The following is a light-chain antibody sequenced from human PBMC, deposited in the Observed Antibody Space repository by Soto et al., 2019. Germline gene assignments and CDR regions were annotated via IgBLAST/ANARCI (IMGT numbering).Light chain of an antibody. Sequence: QSVLTQPASVSGSPGQSITSSCTGTSSDVGGYNYVSWYQQHPGRAPKHIIYDVTNRPSGVSDRLSGSKSGNTASLTISGLQAEYEANYYCSSYSLITTRVFGTGTKLTVL. CDR2: DVT. V-gene: IGLV2-14*01. CDR1: SSDVGGYNY. CDR3: SSYSLITTRV. J-gene: IGLJ1*01.